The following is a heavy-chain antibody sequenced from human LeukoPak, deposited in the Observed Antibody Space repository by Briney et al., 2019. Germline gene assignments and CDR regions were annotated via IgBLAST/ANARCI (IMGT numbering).Heavy chain of an antibody. CDR1: GFTVSSSY. D-gene: IGHD1-26*01. J-gene: IGHJ4*02. CDR2: ISSSSSTI. CDR3: AREIRGYSYFDY. Sequence: PGGSLRLSCGASGFTVSSSYMSWIRQAPGKGLEWVSYISSSSSTIYYADSVKGRFTISRDNAKNSLYLQMNSLRAEDTAVYYCAREIRGYSYFDYWGQGTLVTVSS. V-gene: IGHV3-11*01.